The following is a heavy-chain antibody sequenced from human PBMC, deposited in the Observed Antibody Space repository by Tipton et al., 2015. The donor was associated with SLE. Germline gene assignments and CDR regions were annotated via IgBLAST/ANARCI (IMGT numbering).Heavy chain of an antibody. D-gene: IGHD3-3*01. V-gene: IGHV4-34*01. CDR2: IDHSRST. CDR1: GGSISSYY. CDR3: AEKSITIFGVVITGAFDI. Sequence: LSLTCTVSGGSISSYYWSWIRQPPGKGLEWIGEIDHSRSTNYNPSLKSRVTISVDTSKNQFSLKLSSVTAADTAVYYCAEKSITIFGVVITGAFDIWGQGTMVTVSS. J-gene: IGHJ3*02.